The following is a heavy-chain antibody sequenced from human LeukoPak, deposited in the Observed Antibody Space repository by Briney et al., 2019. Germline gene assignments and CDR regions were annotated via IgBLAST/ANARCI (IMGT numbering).Heavy chain of an antibody. CDR3: ARGGDYDAFDI. D-gene: IGHD4-17*01. CDR1: GYTFTGYY. J-gene: IGHJ3*02. CDR2: INPNSGGT. V-gene: IGHV1-2*06. Sequence: ASVKVSCKASGYTFTGYYMHWARQAPGQGLEWMGRINPNSGGTNYAQKFQGRVTMTRDTSISTAYMELSGLRSDDTAVHYCARGGDYDAFDIWGQGTMVTVSS.